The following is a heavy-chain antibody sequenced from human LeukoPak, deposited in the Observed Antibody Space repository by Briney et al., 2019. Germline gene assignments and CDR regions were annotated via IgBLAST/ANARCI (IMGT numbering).Heavy chain of an antibody. CDR1: GYTFTSYY. CDR3: ARKEPAPYFDY. J-gene: IGHJ4*02. CDR2: INPSGGST. D-gene: IGHD1-26*01. V-gene: IGHV1-46*01. Sequence: GASVKVSCKASGYTFTSYYMHWVRQAPGQGLEWMGIINPSGGSTSYAQEFQGRVTMTRDTSTSTVYMELSSLRSEDTAVYYCARKEPAPYFDYWGQGTLVTVSS.